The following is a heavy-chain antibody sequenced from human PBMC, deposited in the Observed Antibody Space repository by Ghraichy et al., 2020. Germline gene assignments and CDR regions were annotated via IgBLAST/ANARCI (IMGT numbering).Heavy chain of an antibody. D-gene: IGHD4-23*01. V-gene: IGHV3-48*02. J-gene: IGHJ6*02. CDR2: ITSSSRTI. Sequence: GGSLRLSCVGSGFSFSGYSMNWVRQSPGKGLEWVSYITSSSRTISYADSVKGRFTISRDNARNTLYLEMNSLRDEDRAVYYCARGSTVVRFYYYGGMDVWGQGTTVTVSS. CDR1: GFSFSGYS. CDR3: ARGSTVVRFYYYGGMDV.